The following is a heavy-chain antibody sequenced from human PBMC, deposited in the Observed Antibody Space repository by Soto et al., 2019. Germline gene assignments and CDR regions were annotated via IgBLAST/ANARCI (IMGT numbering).Heavy chain of an antibody. D-gene: IGHD3-22*01. CDR3: ARVRYYYDSSGSPHAFDI. CDR1: GFTFSSYW. CDR2: INSDGSST. V-gene: IGHV3-74*01. Sequence: GGSLRLSCAASGFTFSSYWMHWVRQAPGKGLVWVSRINSDGSSTSYADSVKGRFTISRDNAKNTLYLQMNSLRAEDTAVYYCARVRYYYDSSGSPHAFDIWGQGTMVTVSS. J-gene: IGHJ3*02.